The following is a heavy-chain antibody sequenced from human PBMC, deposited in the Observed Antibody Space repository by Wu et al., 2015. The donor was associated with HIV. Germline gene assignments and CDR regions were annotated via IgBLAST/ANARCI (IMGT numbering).Heavy chain of an antibody. Sequence: QVQLVQFGAEVKKPGASVKVSCKASGYTFIGYNLHWVRQAPGQGLEWMGWISPNSGGTNYAQKFQGRVTITTDESTKTAYMALNSLTSEDTAIYYCARGSYDYDSGGYSMDGFDMWDQGTMVTVSS. CDR1: GYTFIGYN. CDR2: ISPNSGGT. CDR3: ARGSYDYDSGGYSMDGFDM. V-gene: IGHV1-2*02. J-gene: IGHJ3*02. D-gene: IGHD3-22*01.